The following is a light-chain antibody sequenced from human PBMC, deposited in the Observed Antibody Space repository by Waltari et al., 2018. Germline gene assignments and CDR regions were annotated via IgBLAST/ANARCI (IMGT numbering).Light chain of an antibody. Sequence: EIVLTQSPDTLSLSPGERATLPCRASQSISTYLAWYQQRPGQAPRLLIYDASNRATGIPARFSGSGSGTDFTLTISSLEPEDFAVYYCQQRSNWWTFGQGTKVEIK. CDR2: DAS. J-gene: IGKJ1*01. CDR1: QSISTY. V-gene: IGKV3-11*01. CDR3: QQRSNWWT.